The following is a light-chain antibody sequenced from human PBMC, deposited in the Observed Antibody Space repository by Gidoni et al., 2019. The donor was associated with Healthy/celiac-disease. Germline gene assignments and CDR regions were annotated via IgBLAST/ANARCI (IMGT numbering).Light chain of an antibody. J-gene: IGKJ3*01. CDR2: LGS. Sequence: IVMTQSPLSLPVTPGEPASISCRSSQSLLHSNGYNSLDWYLQKPGQSPQLLIYLGSNRASGVPDRFSGSGSGTDFTLKISRVEAEDVGVYYCMQALQTPSTFXPXTKVDIK. CDR1: QSLLHSNGYNS. CDR3: MQALQTPST. V-gene: IGKV2-28*01.